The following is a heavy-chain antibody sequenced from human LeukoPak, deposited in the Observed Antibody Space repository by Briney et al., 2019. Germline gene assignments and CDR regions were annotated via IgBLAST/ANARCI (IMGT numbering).Heavy chain of an antibody. D-gene: IGHD5-12*01. CDR1: GGSINSYY. CDR3: ARGLEMATIPGY. J-gene: IGHJ4*02. Sequence: SETLSLTCTVSGGSINSYYWSWIRQPAGKGLEWIGRIYTSGSTNYNPSLKSRVTISVDTSKNQFSLKLSSVTAADTAVYYCARGLEMATIPGYWGQGTLVTVSS. V-gene: IGHV4-4*07. CDR2: IYTSGST.